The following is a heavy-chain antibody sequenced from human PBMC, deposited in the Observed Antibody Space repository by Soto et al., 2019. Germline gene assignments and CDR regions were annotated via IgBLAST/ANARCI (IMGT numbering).Heavy chain of an antibody. D-gene: IGHD6-6*01. Sequence: RKISCKGSGYSFTSYWIGWVRQMPGKGLEWMGIIYPGDSDTRYSPSFQGQVTISADKSISTAYLQWSSLKASDTAMYYCARQYSSSSSNYFDYWGQGTLVTVSS. CDR3: ARQYSSSSSNYFDY. V-gene: IGHV5-51*01. CDR1: GYSFTSYW. CDR2: IYPGDSDT. J-gene: IGHJ4*02.